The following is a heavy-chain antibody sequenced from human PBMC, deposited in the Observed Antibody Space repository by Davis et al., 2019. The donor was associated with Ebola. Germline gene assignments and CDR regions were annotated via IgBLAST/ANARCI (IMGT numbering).Heavy chain of an antibody. D-gene: IGHD6-19*01. V-gene: IGHV3-23*01. CDR3: ASGIGSGSPVDY. CDR2: ISGSGGST. CDR1: GFTFSSYA. Sequence: GESLKISCAASGFTFSSYAMRWVRQAPGKGLEWVSAISGSGGSTYYADSVKGRFTISRDNSKNTLYLQMNSLRAEDTAVYYCASGIGSGSPVDYWGQGTLVTVSS. J-gene: IGHJ4*02.